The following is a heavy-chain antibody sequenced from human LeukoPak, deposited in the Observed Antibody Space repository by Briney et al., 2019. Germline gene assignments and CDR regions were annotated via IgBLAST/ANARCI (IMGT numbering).Heavy chain of an antibody. CDR3: ARGDRTYNWFDP. CDR2: INHSGST. CDR1: GFTFSNYW. D-gene: IGHD1-1*01. J-gene: IGHJ5*02. V-gene: IGHV4-34*01. Sequence: GSLRLSCAASGFTFSNYWMTWVRQPPGKGLEWIGEINHSGSTNYNPSLKSRVTISVDTSKNQFSLKLSSVTAADTAVYYCARGDRTYNWFDPWGQGTLVTVSS.